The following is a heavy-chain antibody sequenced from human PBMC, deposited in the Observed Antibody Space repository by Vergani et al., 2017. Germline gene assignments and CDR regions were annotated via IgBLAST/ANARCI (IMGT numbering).Heavy chain of an antibody. CDR3: ARHSLAGLVVYFDY. V-gene: IGHV4-38-2*01. Sequence: QVQLQESGPGLVKPSETLSLTCAVSGYSISSGYYWGWIRQPPGKGLEWIGSIYHSGSTYYNPSLKSRVTISVDTSKNQFSLKLSSVTAADTAVYYCARHSLAGLVVYFDYWGQGTLVTVSS. D-gene: IGHD3-22*01. CDR1: GYSISSGYY. J-gene: IGHJ4*02. CDR2: IYHSGST.